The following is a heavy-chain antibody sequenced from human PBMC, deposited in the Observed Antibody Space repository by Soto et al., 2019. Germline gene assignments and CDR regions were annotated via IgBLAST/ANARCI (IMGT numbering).Heavy chain of an antibody. CDR3: ARDCPFYSSGPHGMDV. CDR1: GYSISSGYY. Sequence: XETLSLTCAVSGYSISSGYYWGWIRQPPVKGLEWIGSIYHSGSTYYNPSLKSRVTISVDTSKNQFSLKLSSVTAADTAVYYCARDCPFYSSGPHGMDVWGQGTTVTVSS. D-gene: IGHD6-19*01. V-gene: IGHV4-38-2*02. CDR2: IYHSGST. J-gene: IGHJ6*02.